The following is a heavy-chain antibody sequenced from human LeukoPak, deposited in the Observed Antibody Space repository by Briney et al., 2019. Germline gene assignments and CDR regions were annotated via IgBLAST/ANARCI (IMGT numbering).Heavy chain of an antibody. D-gene: IGHD3-10*01. Sequence: ASVKVSCKASGYTFTSYYMHWVRQAPGQGLEWMGIINPSGGSTSYAQKFQGRVTMTRDTSTSTVYMERSSLRSEDTAVYYCARDRERITMVRGVIYWVYYYYGMDVWGKGTTVTVSS. CDR2: INPSGGST. V-gene: IGHV1-46*01. CDR1: GYTFTSYY. CDR3: ARDRERITMVRGVIYWVYYYYGMDV. J-gene: IGHJ6*04.